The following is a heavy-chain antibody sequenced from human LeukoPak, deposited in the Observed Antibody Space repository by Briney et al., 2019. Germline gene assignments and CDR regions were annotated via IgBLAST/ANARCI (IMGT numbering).Heavy chain of an antibody. D-gene: IGHD6-19*01. CDR2: ISYDGSNK. CDR3: ARDVLRYSSGWYQGDAFDI. V-gene: IGHV3-30-3*01. Sequence: GGSLRLSCAASGFTFSSYAMHWVRQAPGKGLEWVAVISYDGSNKYYADSVKGRFTISRDNSKNTLYLQMNSLRAEDTAVYYCARDVLRYSSGWYQGDAFDIWGQGTMVTVSS. CDR1: GFTFSSYA. J-gene: IGHJ3*02.